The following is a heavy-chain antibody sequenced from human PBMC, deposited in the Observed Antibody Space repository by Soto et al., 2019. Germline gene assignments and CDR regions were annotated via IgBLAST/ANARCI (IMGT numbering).Heavy chain of an antibody. D-gene: IGHD6-6*01. V-gene: IGHV1-69*01. CDR2: IIPITGTV. CDR1: GGTFSSYA. CDR3: AREYSSSAQYLYFDA. Sequence: QVQLVQSGAEVKKPGSSVKVSCKVSGGTFSSYAIGWVRQAPGQGLEWMGGIIPITGTVNYAQKFQGRVTITADESTTTVVMEVRSLRSEDTAVYYCAREYSSSAQYLYFDAWCRGTLVTVSS. J-gene: IGHJ2*01.